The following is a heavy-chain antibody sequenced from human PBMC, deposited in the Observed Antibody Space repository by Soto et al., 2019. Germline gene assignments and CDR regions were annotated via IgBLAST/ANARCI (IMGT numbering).Heavy chain of an antibody. CDR2: IFYLGSS. V-gene: IGHV4-39*01. CDR1: GDSIISSDFY. Sequence: PSETLSLTCTVSGDSIISSDFYWGWVRQPPGKGLEWIGSIFYLGSSYYNPSLKSRVTMSVDTSKNQFSLRLRSVTAADTALYFCARVQAGTIDYWGQGALVTVSS. CDR3: ARVQAGTIDY. D-gene: IGHD1-1*01. J-gene: IGHJ4*02.